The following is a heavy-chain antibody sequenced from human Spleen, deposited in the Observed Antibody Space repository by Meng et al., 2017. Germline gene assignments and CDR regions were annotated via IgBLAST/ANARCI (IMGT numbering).Heavy chain of an antibody. CDR3: AGGAVVTLIFYHAMDV. V-gene: IGHV4-4*02. J-gene: IGHJ6*02. D-gene: IGHD2-21*02. CDR1: GGSIRNTKW. Sequence: SETLSLTCAVSGGSIRNTKWWSWVRQSPAKGLEWIGQIYHSGSTYCNSSLKSRVTISVDKSKNQFSLKLNSVTAADTAVYYCAGGAVVTLIFYHAMDVWGQGTTVTVSS. CDR2: IYHSGST.